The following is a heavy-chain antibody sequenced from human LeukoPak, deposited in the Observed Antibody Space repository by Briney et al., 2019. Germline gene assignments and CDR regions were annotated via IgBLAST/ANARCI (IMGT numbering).Heavy chain of an antibody. CDR2: INHSGST. V-gene: IGHV4-34*01. J-gene: IGHJ3*02. CDR1: GGSFSGYY. Sequence: SETLSLTCAVYGGSFSGYYWSWIRQPPGKGLEWIGEINHSGSTNYNPSLKSRVTISVDTSKNQFSLKLSSVTAADTAVYYCAREPNWGFDAFGIWGQGTMVTVSS. CDR3: AREPNWGFDAFGI. D-gene: IGHD7-27*01.